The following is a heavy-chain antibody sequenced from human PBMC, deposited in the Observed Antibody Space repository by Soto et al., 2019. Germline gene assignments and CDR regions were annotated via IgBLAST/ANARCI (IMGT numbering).Heavy chain of an antibody. CDR3: ARVRGGGPFDD. CDR1: GGSISRGGYY. CDR2: IYYSGST. D-gene: IGHD1-26*01. Sequence: PSETLSLTCTVSGGSISRGGYYWSWIRQHPGKGLVRIGYIYYSGSTYYNPSLKSRVTISVDTSKNQFSLKLTSVTAADTAVYYCARVRGGGPFDDWGQGTLVTVSS. V-gene: IGHV4-31*03. J-gene: IGHJ4*02.